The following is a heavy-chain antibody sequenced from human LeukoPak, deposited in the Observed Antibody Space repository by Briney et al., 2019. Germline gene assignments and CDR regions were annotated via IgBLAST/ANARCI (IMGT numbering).Heavy chain of an antibody. CDR2: IISDGSST. CDR3: VREPRVPLHPYSSGVFDN. V-gene: IGHV3-74*01. Sequence: GGSLRLSCAASGFTFSTYWMHWVRQAPGKGLMWVSRIISDGSSTSYADSVKGRFTISRGNAKNTLYLQMNSLRAEDTALYYCVREPRVPLHPYSSGVFDNWGQGTLVTVSS. J-gene: IGHJ4*02. CDR1: GFTFSTYW. D-gene: IGHD6-19*01.